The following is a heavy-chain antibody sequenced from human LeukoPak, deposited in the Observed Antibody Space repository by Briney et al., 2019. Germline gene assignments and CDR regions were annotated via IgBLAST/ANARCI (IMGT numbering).Heavy chain of an antibody. CDR1: GYSFTSYW. CDR3: ARLMGATVYVYYYYYMDV. V-gene: IGHV5-51*01. CDR2: IYPGDSDT. Sequence: LGESLKISCKGSGYSFTSYWIGWVRQMPGKGLEWMGIIYPGDSDTRYSPSFQGQVTISADKSISTAYLQWSSLKASDTAMYYCARLMGATVYVYYYYYMDVWGKGTTVTVSS. J-gene: IGHJ6*03. D-gene: IGHD1-26*01.